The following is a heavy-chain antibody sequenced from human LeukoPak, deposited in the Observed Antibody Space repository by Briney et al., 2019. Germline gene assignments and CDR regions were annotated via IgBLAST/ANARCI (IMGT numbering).Heavy chain of an antibody. CDR2: ISGDGNST. D-gene: IGHD3-10*01. V-gene: IGHV3-43*02. J-gene: IGHJ4*02. CDR3: AKGDDSSSGTRED. Sequence: PGGSLRLSCAASGFTFDDYAMHWVRQAPGKGLEWVSLISGDGNSTYYADSVRGRFTISRDNRKNSLDLQMNRLRTEDTALYYCAKGDDSSSGTREDWGQGTLVTVSS. CDR1: GFTFDDYA.